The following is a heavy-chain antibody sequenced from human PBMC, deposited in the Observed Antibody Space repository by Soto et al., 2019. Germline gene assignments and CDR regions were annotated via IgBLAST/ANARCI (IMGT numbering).Heavy chain of an antibody. V-gene: IGHV3-23*01. J-gene: IGHJ6*02. CDR1: GFTFSSYA. CDR3: AKGRVCSAGSCPPRLYYYGMDV. D-gene: IGHD2-15*01. CDR2: ISGSGGST. Sequence: GGSLRLSCAASGFTFSSYAMSWVRQAPGKGLEWVSAISGSGGSTYYADSVKGRFTISRDNSKNTLYLQMNSLRAEDTAVYYCAKGRVCSAGSCPPRLYYYGMDVWGQGTTVTV.